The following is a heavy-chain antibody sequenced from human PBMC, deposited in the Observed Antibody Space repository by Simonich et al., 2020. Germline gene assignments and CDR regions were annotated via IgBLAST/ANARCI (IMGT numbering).Heavy chain of an antibody. D-gene: IGHD2-2*01. Sequence: QVQLVQSGAEVKKPGASVKVSCKASGYTFTSYDIKWVRQATGQGLEWMEWRNPNSGNTGYAQKFQGRVTITRNTSISTAYMELSSLRSEDTAVYYCARARYCSSTSCYNWFDPWGQGTLVTVSS. V-gene: IGHV1-8*03. CDR2: RNPNSGNT. J-gene: IGHJ5*02. CDR3: ARARYCSSTSCYNWFDP. CDR1: GYTFTSYD.